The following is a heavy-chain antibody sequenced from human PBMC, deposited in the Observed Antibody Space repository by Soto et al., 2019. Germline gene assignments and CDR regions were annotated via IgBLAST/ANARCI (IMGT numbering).Heavy chain of an antibody. Sequence: ASVKVSCKASGYTFTSYGISWVRQAPGQGLEWMGWISAYNGNTNYAQKLQGRVTMTTDTSTSTAYMELRSLRSDDTAVYYCAVVLLWFGELSSPDHFDYWGQGTLVTVSS. V-gene: IGHV1-18*01. J-gene: IGHJ4*02. CDR1: GYTFTSYG. D-gene: IGHD3-10*01. CDR3: AVVLLWFGELSSPDHFDY. CDR2: ISAYNGNT.